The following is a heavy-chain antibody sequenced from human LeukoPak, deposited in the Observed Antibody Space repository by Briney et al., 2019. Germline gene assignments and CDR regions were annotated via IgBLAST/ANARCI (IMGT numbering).Heavy chain of an antibody. Sequence: SVKVSCKASGGTFSSYAISWVRQAPGQGLEWMGRIIPILGIANYAQKFQGRVTITRDTSASTAYMELSSLRSEDTAVYYCARDLGRIQLWSPLDYWGQGTLVTVSS. D-gene: IGHD5-18*01. CDR2: IIPILGIA. J-gene: IGHJ4*02. V-gene: IGHV1-69*04. CDR1: GGTFSSYA. CDR3: ARDLGRIQLWSPLDY.